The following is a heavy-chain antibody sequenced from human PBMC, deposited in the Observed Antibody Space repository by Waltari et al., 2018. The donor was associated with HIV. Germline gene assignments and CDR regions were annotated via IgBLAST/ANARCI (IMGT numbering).Heavy chain of an antibody. CDR2: VNHVGRT. CDR1: GGSFSGYY. J-gene: IGHJ6*01. D-gene: IGHD6-19*01. V-gene: IGHV4-34*01. Sequence: QVHLEQWGTGLLRPSETLSLTCAVYGGSFSGYYWSWIRQSPGRGLEWIGEVNHVGRTNYSPSLKGRVTVSVDTSKNQFSLTMRSVTAADTAVYYCAGDSAPGLAVDDDDGEFFYYGLDVWGQGTTVTVSS. CDR3: AGDSAPGLAVDDDDGEFFYYGLDV.